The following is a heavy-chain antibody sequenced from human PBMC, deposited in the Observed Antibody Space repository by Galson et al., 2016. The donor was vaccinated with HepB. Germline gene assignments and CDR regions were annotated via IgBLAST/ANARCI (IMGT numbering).Heavy chain of an antibody. CDR2: IRSKAFGGTP. CDR1: GFSFGDHA. D-gene: IGHD3-10*01. CDR3: TRVRITLVPYDY. Sequence: SLRLSCAASGFSFGDHAVSWFRQGPGMGREWVGVIRSKAFGGTPEYAPSVRGRFTISSDDSKRSAYLQMNGLQSHDTAVYYSTRVRITLVPYDYWGQGTLVTVSS. J-gene: IGHJ4*02. V-gene: IGHV3-49*03.